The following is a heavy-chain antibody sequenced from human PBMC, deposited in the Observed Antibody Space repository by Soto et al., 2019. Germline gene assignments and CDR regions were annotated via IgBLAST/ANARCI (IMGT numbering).Heavy chain of an antibody. CDR2: IKSETNGGTA. J-gene: IGHJ4*02. CDR1: GFTFSNAW. CDR3: TGELAGTKPGS. D-gene: IGHD1-1*01. V-gene: IGHV3-15*01. Sequence: EVQLVESGGGLVKPGGSLRLSCAASGFTFSNAWMTWVRQAPGKGLECVGRIKSETNGGTADYGAPVKGRFSISRDDSRNTLFLQIDSLKTEDTAVYYCTGELAGTKPGSWGQGTLVTVSS.